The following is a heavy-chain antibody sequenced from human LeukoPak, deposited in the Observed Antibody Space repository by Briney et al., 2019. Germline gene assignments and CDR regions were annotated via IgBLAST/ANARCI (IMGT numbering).Heavy chain of an antibody. D-gene: IGHD3-22*01. CDR1: GDSISSYY. J-gene: IGHJ4*02. CDR2: IYISGST. CDR3: ARDQGSGWYYFDY. V-gene: IGHV4-4*07. Sequence: PSETLSLTCTVSGDSISSYYRSWIRQPAGKGLEWIGRIYISGSTKYNPSPKSRVTMSVDTSKNHFSLKLRSVTAADTAVYYCARDQGSGWYYFDYWGQGSLVTVSS.